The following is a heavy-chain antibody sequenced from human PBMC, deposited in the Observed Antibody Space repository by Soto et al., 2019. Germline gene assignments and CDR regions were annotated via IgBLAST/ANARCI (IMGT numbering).Heavy chain of an antibody. V-gene: IGHV3-30-3*02. CDR3: AKFYGGNSAHTYTIDP. CDR1: GFTFSSYA. Sequence: AGGSLGLSCAASGFTFSSYAMHWVRQAPGKGLEWVAVISYDGRNKYYADSVKGRFTISRDNSKNTLYLQMNSLRAEDTAVYYCAKFYGGNSAHTYTIDPWGQGTLVTVSS. J-gene: IGHJ5*02. D-gene: IGHD2-21*02. CDR2: ISYDGRNK.